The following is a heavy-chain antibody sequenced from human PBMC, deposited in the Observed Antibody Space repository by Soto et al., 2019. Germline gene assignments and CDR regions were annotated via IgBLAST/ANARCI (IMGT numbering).Heavy chain of an antibody. J-gene: IGHJ6*02. CDR1: DLGYLGYG. Sequence: SVRLTGVGSDLGYLGYGMNWVRQAPGEWLEWVAAISYDGSNKNYLASGEGRFTISRDNSKNTLYLQMNALRPEDTAVYYCARRGYSSRWAPDYYYGMDVWGQGTTVTVS. CDR3: ARRGYSSRWAPDYYYGMDV. D-gene: IGHD6-13*01. CDR2: ISYDGSNK. V-gene: IGHV3-30*03.